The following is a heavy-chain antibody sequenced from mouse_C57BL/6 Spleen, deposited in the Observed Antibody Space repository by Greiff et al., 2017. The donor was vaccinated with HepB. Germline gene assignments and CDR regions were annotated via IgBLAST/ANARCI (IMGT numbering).Heavy chain of an antibody. D-gene: IGHD4-1*01. V-gene: IGHV5-17*01. CDR1: GFTFSDYG. Sequence: EVKLVESGGGLVKPGGSLKLSCAASGFTFSDYGMHWVRQAPEKGLEWVAYISSGSSTIYYADTVKGRFTISRDNANNTLFLQMTSLRSEDTAMYYCARAGIDAMDYWGQGTSVTVSS. CDR2: ISSGSSTI. CDR3: ARAGIDAMDY. J-gene: IGHJ4*01.